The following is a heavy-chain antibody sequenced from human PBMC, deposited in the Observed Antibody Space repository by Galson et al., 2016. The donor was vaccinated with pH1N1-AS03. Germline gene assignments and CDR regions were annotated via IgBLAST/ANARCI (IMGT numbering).Heavy chain of an antibody. CDR1: GISFSKAW. Sequence: SLRLSCAASGISFSKAWMTWFRQGPGKGLEWLGRIKSSSDGGTTDYAAPVKGRFIIPRDDSQSTVYLQMNSLKTEDTALYYCATRPPPYGDYALDFWGQGTLVTVSS. CDR3: ATRPPPYGDYALDF. CDR2: IKSSSDGGTT. D-gene: IGHD4-17*01. V-gene: IGHV3-15*01. J-gene: IGHJ4*02.